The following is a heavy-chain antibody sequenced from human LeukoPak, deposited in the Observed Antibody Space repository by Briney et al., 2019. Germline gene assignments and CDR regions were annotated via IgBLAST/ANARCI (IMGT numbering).Heavy chain of an antibody. CDR1: EFTFSTYD. CDR2: FSGSGVST. V-gene: IGHV3-23*01. D-gene: IGHD3-16*01. CDR3: ARDMSLHDFDC. J-gene: IGHJ4*02. Sequence: GGPLRPPGGASEFTFSTYDMSGGGRSPGKAREWGSTFSGSGVSTYYADSAKGLFTISRDNSKNPLYLQMNSLRAEDTAVYFCARDMSLHDFDCWGQGTLVTVSS.